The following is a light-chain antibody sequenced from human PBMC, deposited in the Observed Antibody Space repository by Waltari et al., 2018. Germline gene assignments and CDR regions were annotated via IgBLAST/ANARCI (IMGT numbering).Light chain of an antibody. CDR2: KAS. CDR1: QSINRW. CDR3: QQYSRPPWT. Sequence: DIQMTQSPSTLSASVGDRVTIPCRASQSINRWLAWYQQKPGRAPSLLIYKASTLEAGFPSRFSGSGSGTEFTLTISSLQPDDFAVYYCQQYSRPPWTFGQGTKVEVK. V-gene: IGKV1-5*03. J-gene: IGKJ1*01.